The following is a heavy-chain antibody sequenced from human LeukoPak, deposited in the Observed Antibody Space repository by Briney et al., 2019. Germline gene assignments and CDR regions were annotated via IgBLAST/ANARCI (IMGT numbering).Heavy chain of an antibody. D-gene: IGHD3-10*01. CDR3: AREGLWFGELSYRYGMDV. Sequence: PGGSLRLSCAASGFTFSSYSMNWVRQAPGKGLEWVSSISSSSSYIYYADSVKGRFTISRDNAKNSLYLQMNSLRAEDTAVYYCAREGLWFGELSYRYGMDVWGQGTTVTVSS. V-gene: IGHV3-21*01. J-gene: IGHJ6*02. CDR2: ISSSSSYI. CDR1: GFTFSSYS.